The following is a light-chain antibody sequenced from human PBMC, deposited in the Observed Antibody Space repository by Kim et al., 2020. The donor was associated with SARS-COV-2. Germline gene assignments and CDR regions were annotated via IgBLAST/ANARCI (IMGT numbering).Light chain of an antibody. V-gene: IGKV3-20*01. Sequence: SPGKRAPLSCRASQTVSTSYLAWYQQKPGQAPRLLINDASRRATGIPDRFSGSGSGTDFTLTISRLEPEDFAVYYYQQYASSPTTFGGGTKVDIK. CDR3: QQYASSPTT. J-gene: IGKJ4*01. CDR2: DAS. CDR1: QTVSTSY.